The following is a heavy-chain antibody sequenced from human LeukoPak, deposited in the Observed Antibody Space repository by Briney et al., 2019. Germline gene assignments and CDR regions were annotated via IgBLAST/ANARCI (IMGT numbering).Heavy chain of an antibody. CDR1: GYSISSGYY. CDR2: IYHSGST. J-gene: IGHJ4*02. Sequence: PSETLSLTCTVSGYSISSGYYWGWIRQPPGKGLEWIGSIYHSGSTCYNPSLKSRVTISVDTSKNQFSLKLSSVTAADTAVYYCARVFDSVAGTSFDYWGQGTLVTVSS. V-gene: IGHV4-38-2*02. D-gene: IGHD6-19*01. CDR3: ARVFDSVAGTSFDY.